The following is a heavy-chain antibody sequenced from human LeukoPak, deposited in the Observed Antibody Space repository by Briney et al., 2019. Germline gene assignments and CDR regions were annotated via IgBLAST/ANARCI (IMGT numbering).Heavy chain of an antibody. CDR3: ARGRHSSSWHG. V-gene: IGHV3-21*01. J-gene: IGHJ4*02. D-gene: IGHD6-13*01. CDR1: GFTFSSYS. Sequence: GGSLRLSYAASGFTFSSYSMNWVRQAPGKGLEWVSSISSSSSSYIYYADSVKGRFTISRDNAKNSLYLQMNSLRAEDTAVYYCARGRHSSSWHGWGQGTLVTVSS. CDR2: ISSSSSSYI.